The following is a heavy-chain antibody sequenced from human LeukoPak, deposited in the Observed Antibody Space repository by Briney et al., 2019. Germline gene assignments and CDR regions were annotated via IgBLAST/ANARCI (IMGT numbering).Heavy chain of an antibody. CDR1: GGSISSSSSISSSSYY. D-gene: IGHD1/OR15-1a*01. Sequence: PSETLSLTCIVSGGSISSSSSISSSSYYWGWIRQPPGKGLEWIGTVYYSGITYYSPSLKSRVTISVDTSKNQFSLELSSVTAADTALYYCVRVTPWNNDVGVADSWGQGTLVTVSS. CDR3: VRVTPWNNDVGVADS. V-gene: IGHV4-39*07. CDR2: VYYSGIT. J-gene: IGHJ5*01.